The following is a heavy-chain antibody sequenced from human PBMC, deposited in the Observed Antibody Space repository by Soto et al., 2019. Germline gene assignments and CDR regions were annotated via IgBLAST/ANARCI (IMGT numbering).Heavy chain of an antibody. CDR1: GYTFTGYA. D-gene: IGHD3-16*02. Sequence: ASVKVSCKASGYTFTGYAMHWVRHDPGQRLEWMGWINAGNGNTKYSQKCQGRVTITRDTSASTAYMELSSLRSEDTAVYYCASWGSYYDYVWGSYRSFYYYGMDVWGQGTTVTVSS. J-gene: IGHJ6*02. V-gene: IGHV1-3*01. CDR2: INAGNGNT. CDR3: ASWGSYYDYVWGSYRSFYYYGMDV.